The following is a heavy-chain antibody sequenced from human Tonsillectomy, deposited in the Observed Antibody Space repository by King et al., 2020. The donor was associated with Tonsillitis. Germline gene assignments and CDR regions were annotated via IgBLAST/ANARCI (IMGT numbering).Heavy chain of an antibody. CDR2: IYYSGST. D-gene: IGHD3-10*01. V-gene: IGHV4-39*07. CDR3: ARQSPLRWFGELGWFDP. CDR1: GGSISSSSYY. J-gene: IGHJ5*02. Sequence: QLQESGPGLVKPSETLSLTCTVSGGSISSSSYYWGWIRQPPGKGLEWIGSIYYSGSTYYNPSLKSRVTTSVDTSKNQFSLKLNSVTAADTAVYYCARQSPLRWFGELGWFDPWGQGTLVTVFS.